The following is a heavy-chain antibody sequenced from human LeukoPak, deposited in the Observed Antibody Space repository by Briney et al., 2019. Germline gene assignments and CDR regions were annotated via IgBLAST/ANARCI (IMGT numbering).Heavy chain of an antibody. CDR2: IKQDGSDK. V-gene: IGHV3-7*01. CDR3: ARNLGYCRTASCHHMDV. CDR1: GFALSNYW. J-gene: IGHJ6*03. Sequence: GGSLRLSCAASGFALSNYWMSWVRQAPGKGLEWVANIKQDGSDKYYVDSVKGRFTISRDNAKNSLYLQMNSLRAEDTAVYYCARNLGYCRTASCHHMDVWGKGTTVTVSS. D-gene: IGHD2-2*01.